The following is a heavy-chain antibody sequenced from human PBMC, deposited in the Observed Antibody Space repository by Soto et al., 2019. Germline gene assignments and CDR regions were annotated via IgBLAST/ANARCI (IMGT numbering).Heavy chain of an antibody. Sequence: PGESLKISCKGSGYSFASYWIGWVRQMPGKGLEWMGIIYTGDSDTRYSPSFQGQVTISADKSISTAYLQWSSLKASDTALYYCARHTWSSGSPAAFDYWGQGTLVTVSS. J-gene: IGHJ4*02. CDR1: GYSFASYW. CDR3: ARHTWSSGSPAAFDY. D-gene: IGHD1-26*01. CDR2: IYTGDSDT. V-gene: IGHV5-51*01.